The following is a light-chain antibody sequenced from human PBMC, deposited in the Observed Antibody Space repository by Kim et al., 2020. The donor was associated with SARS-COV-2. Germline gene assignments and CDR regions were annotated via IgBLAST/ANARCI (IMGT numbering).Light chain of an antibody. Sequence: TGTPTLRASTGAGTRDHYPHWFQRQPAQPPTTLIYDPSNRHSWTPARFSGSLLGGKAALTLSGAQPEDEAEYYCLLSYSGARVFGGGTQLTVL. CDR1: TGAGTRDHY. V-gene: IGLV7-46*01. CDR3: LLSYSGARV. CDR2: DPS. J-gene: IGLJ2*01.